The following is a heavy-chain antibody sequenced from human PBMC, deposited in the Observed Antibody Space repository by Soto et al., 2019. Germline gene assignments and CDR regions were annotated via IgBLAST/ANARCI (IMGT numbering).Heavy chain of an antibody. J-gene: IGHJ4*02. CDR3: AKSPGMYYYDSSGYYHYDY. V-gene: IGHV3-30-3*02. D-gene: IGHD3-22*01. CDR2: ISYDGNNK. CDR1: GFTYSTYT. Sequence: GGSLRLSCAASGFTYSTYTMHWVRQAPGKGLEWVAVISYDGNNKFYADPVKGRFTISRDNSKNTLYLQMNSLRAEDTAVYYCAKSPGMYYYDSSGYYHYDYWGQGTLVTVS.